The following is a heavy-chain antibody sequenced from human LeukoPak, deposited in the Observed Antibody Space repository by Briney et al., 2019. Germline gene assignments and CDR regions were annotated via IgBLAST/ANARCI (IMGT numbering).Heavy chain of an antibody. CDR1: GGTFSSYA. D-gene: IGHD3-10*01. V-gene: IGHV1-18*01. J-gene: IGHJ4*02. CDR3: ARNGRVRRVVKDLFEY. CDR2: VSPYNGNT. Sequence: GASVKVSCKASGGTFSSYAISWVRQAPGQGLEWMGRVSPYNGNTYYSQRFQGRVTMTTDTSTGTAYMDLRNLRSDDTAMYYCARNGRVRRVVKDLFEYWGRGTLVAVSS.